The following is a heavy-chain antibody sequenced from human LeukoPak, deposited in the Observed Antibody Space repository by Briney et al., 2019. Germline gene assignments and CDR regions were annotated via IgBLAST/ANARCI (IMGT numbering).Heavy chain of an antibody. CDR3: ARASYYYDSSGYYHYGMDV. V-gene: IGHV4-59*01. Sequence: SETLSLTCTVSGGSISSYYWSWIRQPPGKGLEWIGYIYYSGSTNYNPSLKSRVTISVDTSKNQFSLKLSSVTAADTAVYYCARASYYYDSSGYYHYGMDVWGQGTTVTVSS. D-gene: IGHD3-22*01. CDR1: GGSISSYY. J-gene: IGHJ6*02. CDR2: IYYSGST.